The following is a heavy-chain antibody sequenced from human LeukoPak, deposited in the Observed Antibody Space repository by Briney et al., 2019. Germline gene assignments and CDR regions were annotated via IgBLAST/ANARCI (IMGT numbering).Heavy chain of an antibody. CDR3: ARDLNREDFDY. CDR1: GFTFSNYD. J-gene: IGHJ4*02. Sequence: PGGSLRLSCEASGFTFSNYDMHWVRQAPGKGLEWLAIVWYDGSDKYYADFVKGRFTVSRDNSKNTLYLQMNSLRADDTAVYYCARDLNREDFDYWGQGTLVAVSS. CDR2: VWYDGSDK. D-gene: IGHD3-9*01. V-gene: IGHV3-33*01.